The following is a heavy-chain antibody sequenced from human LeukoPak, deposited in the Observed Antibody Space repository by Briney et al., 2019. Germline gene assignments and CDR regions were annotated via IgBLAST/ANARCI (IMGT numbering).Heavy chain of an antibody. D-gene: IGHD3-10*01. V-gene: IGHV3-48*02. CDR3: ARDGGFGFLAAFDI. J-gene: IGHJ3*02. CDR1: GFTVSSKY. Sequence: GGSLRLSCAASGFTVSSKYMSWVRQAPGKGLEWISYISGSGSVSYYEDSVKGRFTISRDNAKNSLYLQMNSLRDEDTALYYCARDGGFGFLAAFDIWGQGTMVTVSS. CDR2: ISGSGSVS.